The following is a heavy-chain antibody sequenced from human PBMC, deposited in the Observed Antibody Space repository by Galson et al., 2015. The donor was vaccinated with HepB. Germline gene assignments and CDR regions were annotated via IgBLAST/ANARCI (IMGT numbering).Heavy chain of an antibody. V-gene: IGHV5-51*01. D-gene: IGHD3-16*01. CDR1: GYSFTSYW. CDR3: ARSLPWRLGVMTAPSWFDP. CDR2: IYPGDSDT. J-gene: IGHJ5*02. Sequence: QSGAEVKKPGESLKISCKGSGYSFTSYWIGWVRQMPGKGLEWMGIIYPGDSDTRYSPSFQGQVTISADKSISTAYLQWSSLRASDTAMYYCARSLPWRLGVMTAPSWFDPWGQGTLVTVSS.